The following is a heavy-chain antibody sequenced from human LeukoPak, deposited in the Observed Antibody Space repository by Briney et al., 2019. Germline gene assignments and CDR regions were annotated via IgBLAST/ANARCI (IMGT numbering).Heavy chain of an antibody. J-gene: IGHJ4*02. V-gene: IGHV4-59*08. CDR3: ARYGVSGWVIDN. D-gene: IGHD6-19*01. CDR1: GASISSYY. Sequence: SETLSLTCTVSGASISSYYWTWIRQSPGQGLEWIGYIYHTGATSYNPSLKSRVTMSIDTSKKQFSPKLTSVTAADTAVYFCARYGVSGWVIDNWGQGTLVTVSS. CDR2: IYHTGAT.